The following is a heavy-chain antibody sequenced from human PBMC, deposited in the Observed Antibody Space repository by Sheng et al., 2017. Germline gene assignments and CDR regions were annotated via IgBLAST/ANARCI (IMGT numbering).Heavy chain of an antibody. D-gene: IGHD6-19*01. V-gene: IGHV3-7*05. CDR1: GFTFSSSY. CDR3: ARDPWGSDSSGYQFGAFDL. CDR2: IRPEGSDN. J-gene: IGHJ3*01. Sequence: EVQLVESGGGLVQPGGSLRLSCAAFGFTFSSSYMSWVRQAPGKGLEWVANIRPEGSDNNYLESLEGRFTISRDNAKNFXFLQMNSLRAEDTAVYYCARDPWGSDSSGYQFGAFDLWGRGTMVTVSS.